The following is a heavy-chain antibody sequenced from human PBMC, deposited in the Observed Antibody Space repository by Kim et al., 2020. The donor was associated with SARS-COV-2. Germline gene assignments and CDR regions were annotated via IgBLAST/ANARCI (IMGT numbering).Heavy chain of an antibody. Sequence: ASVKVSCKASGYTFTGYYIHWVRQAPGQGPEWMGRINPNSGGTNYTQNSQGRVTMTRDTSISTAYMELSSLRSDDTAVYYCARSVEYGSGTYISFWGQGT. D-gene: IGHD3-10*01. V-gene: IGHV1-2*06. J-gene: IGHJ4*02. CDR1: GYTFTGYY. CDR3: ARSVEYGSGTYISF. CDR2: INPNSGGT.